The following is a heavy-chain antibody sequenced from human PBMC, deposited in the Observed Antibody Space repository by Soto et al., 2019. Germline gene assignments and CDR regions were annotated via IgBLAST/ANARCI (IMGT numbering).Heavy chain of an antibody. Sequence: QVQLVQSGSEGKKPGASVKVSCKASGYTFTSYAMHWVRQAPGQRLEWMGWINAGNGNTKYSQKFQGRVTITRDTSACTAYMELSSLRSEDTAVYYCAADSSGWYTMSYWGQGTLVTVSS. D-gene: IGHD6-19*01. V-gene: IGHV1-3*01. CDR1: GYTFTSYA. J-gene: IGHJ4*02. CDR2: INAGNGNT. CDR3: AADSSGWYTMSY.